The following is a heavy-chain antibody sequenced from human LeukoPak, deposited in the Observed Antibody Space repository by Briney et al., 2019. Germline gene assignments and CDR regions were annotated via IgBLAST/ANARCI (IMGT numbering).Heavy chain of an antibody. CDR2: IYSGGHI. CDR3: AGKQGSGSLRPLDY. V-gene: IGHV3-53*01. CDR1: GFTVSRNY. Sequence: GGSLRLSCAASGFTVSRNYISWVRQAPGKGLEWVSGIYSGGHIYYADSVKGRFTISRDNSKNTLYLQMNSLRAEDTAVYYCAGKQGSGSLRPLDYWGQGTLVTVSS. D-gene: IGHD3-10*01. J-gene: IGHJ4*02.